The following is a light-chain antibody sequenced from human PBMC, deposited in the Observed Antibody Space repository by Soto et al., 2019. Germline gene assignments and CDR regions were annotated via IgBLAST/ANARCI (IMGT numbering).Light chain of an antibody. J-gene: IGKJ1*01. CDR1: QSVSHSY. Sequence: EIVLTQSPGTLSLSPGERATLSCRASQSVSHSYLAWYQQEPGQVPRLLMHGGSIRATGIPDRFSGSGSGTDFTLTISRLEPEDFAVYYCQLYGNSPWTFGQGTKVEIK. V-gene: IGKV3-20*01. CDR2: GGS. CDR3: QLYGNSPWT.